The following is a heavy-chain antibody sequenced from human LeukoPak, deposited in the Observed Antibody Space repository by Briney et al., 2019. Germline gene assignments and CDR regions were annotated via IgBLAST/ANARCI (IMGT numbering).Heavy chain of an antibody. Sequence: SEALSLTCTVSGGSISSYYWSWIRQPPGKGLEWIGYIYYSGSTNYNPSLKSRVTISVGTSKNQFSLKLSSVTAADTAVYYCATYCSGGSCYGYWGQGTLVTVSS. CDR3: ATYCSGGSCYGY. V-gene: IGHV4-59*01. J-gene: IGHJ4*02. D-gene: IGHD2-15*01. CDR1: GGSISSYY. CDR2: IYYSGST.